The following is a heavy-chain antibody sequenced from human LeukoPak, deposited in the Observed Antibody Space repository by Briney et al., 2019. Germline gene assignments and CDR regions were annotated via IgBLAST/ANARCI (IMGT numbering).Heavy chain of an antibody. CDR1: GFTFSSCE. V-gene: IGHV3-48*03. CDR3: ARGPYASGSYGRRGWVHYMDV. D-gene: IGHD3-10*01. J-gene: IGHJ6*03. CDR2: ISSSGSTI. Sequence: PGGSLRLSCAASGFTFSSCEMNWVRQAPGKGLEWVSYISSSGSTIYYADSVKGRFTISRDNAKNSLYLQMNSLRAEDTAVYYCARGPYASGSYGRRGWVHYMDVWGKGTTVTISS.